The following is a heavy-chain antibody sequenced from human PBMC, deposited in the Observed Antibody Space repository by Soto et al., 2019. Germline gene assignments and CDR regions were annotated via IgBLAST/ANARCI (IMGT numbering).Heavy chain of an antibody. J-gene: IGHJ4*02. V-gene: IGHV3-15*01. CDR3: SPDLPDY. CDR1: GLNFRSAG. CDR2: IKSKVDGETA. Sequence: EVQLVESGGGLVKPGESLRLSCVASGLNFRSAGMSWVRQAPGKGLEWVGRIKSKVDGETADYAAPVRVRFALSRDDSKLMWYLPMDSLKTEDTAFSYCSPDLPDYWGQGALADVSS.